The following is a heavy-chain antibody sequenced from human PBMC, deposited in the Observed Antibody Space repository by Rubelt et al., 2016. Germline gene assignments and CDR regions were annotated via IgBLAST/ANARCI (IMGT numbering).Heavy chain of an antibody. CDR1: GFTFSSYS. CDR2: IFHNGNT. CDR3: ATEIGGGSGWYHDN. D-gene: IGHD6-19*01. V-gene: IGHV4-38-2*02. J-gene: IGHJ1*01. Sequence: QLVESGGGLVQPGGSLRLSCAASGFTFSSYSMSWVRQAPGKGLEWIGSIFHNGNTYYNTSLKSRVTISLDTSKNQFSLKLTSVTAADTALYYCATEIGGGSGWYHDNWGLGTLVTVSS.